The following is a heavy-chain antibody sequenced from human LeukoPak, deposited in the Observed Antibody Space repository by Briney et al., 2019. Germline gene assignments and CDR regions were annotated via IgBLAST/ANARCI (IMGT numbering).Heavy chain of an antibody. CDR3: AKGFRSGWYLDYFDY. J-gene: IGHJ4*02. CDR1: GFTFSSYA. CDR2: ISGSGGST. Sequence: GGSLRLSCAASGFTFSSYAMSWVRQAPGKGLEWVSAISGSGGSTYYADSVKGRFTISRDNSKNTLYLQMNSLRAEDTAVYYCAKGFRSGWYLDYFDYWGQGTLVTASS. V-gene: IGHV3-23*01. D-gene: IGHD6-19*01.